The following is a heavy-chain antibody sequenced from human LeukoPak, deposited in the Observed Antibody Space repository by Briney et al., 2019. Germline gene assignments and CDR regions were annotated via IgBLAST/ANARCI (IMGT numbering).Heavy chain of an antibody. CDR1: GYSFTSYW. CDR3: AKGPTFRGDIVVVVAADAILDY. D-gene: IGHD2-15*01. V-gene: IGHV5-10-1*01. J-gene: IGHJ4*02. CDR2: IDPSDSYT. Sequence: RGESLKISCKGSGYSFTSYWISWVRRMPGKGLEWMGRIDPSDSYTNYSPSFQGHVTISADKSISTAYLQWSSLKASDTAMYYCAKGPTFRGDIVVVVAADAILDYWGQGTLVTVSS.